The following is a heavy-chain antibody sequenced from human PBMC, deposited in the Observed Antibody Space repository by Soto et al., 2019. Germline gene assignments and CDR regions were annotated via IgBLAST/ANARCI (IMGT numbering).Heavy chain of an antibody. V-gene: IGHV3-23*01. D-gene: IGHD3-10*01. Sequence: GGSLRLSCAASGLTFNKYAMSWVRQAPGKGLEWVSVVSASGGSTYCADSVRGRLTISRDNSKNTLYLQMNSLRAEDTAVYYCATGRWTSGSYLATERPFHYWGQGTLVTVS. CDR3: ATGRWTSGSYLATERPFHY. CDR2: VSASGGST. J-gene: IGHJ4*02. CDR1: GLTFNKYA.